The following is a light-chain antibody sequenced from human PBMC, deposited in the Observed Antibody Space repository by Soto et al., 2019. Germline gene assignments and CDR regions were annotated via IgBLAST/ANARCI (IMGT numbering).Light chain of an antibody. J-gene: IGLJ1*01. Sequence: QSVLTQPPSVSGAPGRRVTISCTGSSSNIGAGYDVHWYQQLPGTAPKLLIYGNSNRPSGVPDRFSGSKSGTSASLAITGLQAEDEADYYCQSYDSSLHVFGTGTKLTVL. CDR3: QSYDSSLHV. V-gene: IGLV1-40*01. CDR1: SSNIGAGYD. CDR2: GNS.